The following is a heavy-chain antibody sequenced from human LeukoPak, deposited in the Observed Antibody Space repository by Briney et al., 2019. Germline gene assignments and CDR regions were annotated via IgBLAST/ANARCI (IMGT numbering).Heavy chain of an antibody. V-gene: IGHV5-51*01. CDR3: ARVYDTVFQGAFDI. CDR2: IYPGDSDT. CDR1: GYSFTSYW. Sequence: GGSLKISCKGSGYSFTSYWVGWGGQMPGKGPEGVGVIYPGDSDTRYSPSFQGQVTISADKSISTAYLQWSSLKASDTAMYYCARVYDTVFQGAFDIWGQGTMVTVSS. J-gene: IGHJ3*02. D-gene: IGHD3-22*01.